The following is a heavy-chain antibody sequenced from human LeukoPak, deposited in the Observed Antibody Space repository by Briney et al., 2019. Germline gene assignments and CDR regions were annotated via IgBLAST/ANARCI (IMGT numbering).Heavy chain of an antibody. Sequence: PSETLSLTCTVSGGSISSSSYYWGWIRQPPGKGLEWIGSIYYSGSTYYNPSLKSRVTISVDTSKNQFSLKLSSVTAADTAVYYCARDRDFWSGYYGGFDYWGQGTLVTVSS. CDR2: IYYSGST. CDR1: GGSISSSSYY. CDR3: ARDRDFWSGYYGGFDY. D-gene: IGHD3-3*01. V-gene: IGHV4-39*07. J-gene: IGHJ4*02.